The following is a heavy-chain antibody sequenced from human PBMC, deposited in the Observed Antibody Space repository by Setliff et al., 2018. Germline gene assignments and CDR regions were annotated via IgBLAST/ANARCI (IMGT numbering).Heavy chain of an antibody. CDR1: GYTFTGYY. J-gene: IGHJ4*02. D-gene: IGHD6-6*01. CDR2: INPNSGGT. Sequence: ASVKVSCKASGYTFTGYYMHWVRQAPGQGLEWMGWINPNSGGTNYAQKFQGRVTMTRDTSISTAYMELSSLRAEDTAVYYCARWTARAVDYWGQGTLVTVSS. V-gene: IGHV1-2*02. CDR3: ARWTARAVDY.